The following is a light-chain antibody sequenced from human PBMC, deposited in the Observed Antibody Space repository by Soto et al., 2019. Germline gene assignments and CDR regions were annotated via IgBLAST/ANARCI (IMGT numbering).Light chain of an antibody. Sequence: EIVMTQSPATLSVSPGERATLSCRASQSVSSNLAWYQQKPGQAPRLLIYGASARATGIPARFSGSGSGTEFTLTISGLQSEDFAVYYCQQYNNWPPWTFGQGIKVEIK. J-gene: IGKJ1*01. CDR1: QSVSSN. CDR2: GAS. V-gene: IGKV3-15*01. CDR3: QQYNNWPPWT.